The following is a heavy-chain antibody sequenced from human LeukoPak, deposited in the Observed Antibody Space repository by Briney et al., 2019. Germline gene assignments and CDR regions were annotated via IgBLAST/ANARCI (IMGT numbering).Heavy chain of an antibody. D-gene: IGHD4-17*01. V-gene: IGHV3-33*01. CDR1: GFTFSSYG. CDR2: IWYDGSNK. Sequence: GGSLRLSCAASGFTFSSYGMHWVRQAPGKGLEWVAVIWYDGSNKYYADSVKGRFTISRDNSKNTLYLQMNSLRAGDTAVYYCARDPTDYGDQPGYWGQGTLVTVSS. J-gene: IGHJ4*02. CDR3: ARDPTDYGDQPGY.